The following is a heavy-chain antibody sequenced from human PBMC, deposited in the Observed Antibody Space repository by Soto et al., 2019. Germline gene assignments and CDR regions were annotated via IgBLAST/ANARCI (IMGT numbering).Heavy chain of an antibody. CDR3: ARHSLALRKNNWFDP. V-gene: IGHV4-34*01. J-gene: IGHJ5*02. D-gene: IGHD3-3*02. CDR1: GGSFSYFS. CDR2: INPGAIT. Sequence: SETLSVTCAVYGGSFSYFSWSWIRQSPGKGLEWIGEINPGAITNYNPSLKTRVTMSLDTANNQFSLRLRSVTAADTALYFCARHSLALRKNNWFDPWGQGIMVTVSS.